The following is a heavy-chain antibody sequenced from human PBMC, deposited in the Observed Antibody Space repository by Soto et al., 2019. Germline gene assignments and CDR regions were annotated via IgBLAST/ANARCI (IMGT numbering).Heavy chain of an antibody. V-gene: IGHV1-69*01. CDR1: GGIFSSNA. CDR2: ILPIFDTT. J-gene: IGHJ4*02. CDR3: ATGGRGYSSAPRFYFEY. Sequence: QVQLVQSGAEVKKPESSVKVSCQASGGIFSSNAISWVRQAPGQGLEWMGGILPIFDTTHYAQKFQGRVTITADESTSTAYMELSSLKSEDTALSYCATGGRGYSSAPRFYFEYWGQGTLVTVSS. D-gene: IGHD5-18*01.